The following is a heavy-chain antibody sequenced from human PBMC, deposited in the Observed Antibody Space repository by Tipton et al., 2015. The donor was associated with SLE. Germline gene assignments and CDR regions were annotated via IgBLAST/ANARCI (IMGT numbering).Heavy chain of an antibody. CDR1: GFTFSSYA. Sequence: SLRLSCAASGFTFSSYAMHWVRQAPGKGLEWVAVISYDGSNKYSADSVKGRFTISRDNAKNSLYLQMNSLRAEDTAVYYCARVGGDSSSTGYYYGMDVWGQGTTVTVSS. CDR2: ISYDGSNK. V-gene: IGHV3-30*04. D-gene: IGHD6-6*01. CDR3: ARVGGDSSSTGYYYGMDV. J-gene: IGHJ6*02.